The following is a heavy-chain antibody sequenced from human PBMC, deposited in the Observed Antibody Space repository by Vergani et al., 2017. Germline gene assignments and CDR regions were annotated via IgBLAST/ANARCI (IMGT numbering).Heavy chain of an antibody. Sequence: QVQLVESGGGVVQPGRSLRLSCAASGFTFNQYGMHWVRQAPGKGLEWVAVTWYDGNNKQYADSVKGRFTISSDNSKSTMYLQMNSLRDEVTGVYYCARDLRLLYNRFDPWGQGTLVTVSS. CDR1: GFTFNQYG. D-gene: IGHD1-14*01. CDR3: ARDLRLLYNRFDP. CDR2: TWYDGNNK. V-gene: IGHV3-33*01. J-gene: IGHJ5*02.